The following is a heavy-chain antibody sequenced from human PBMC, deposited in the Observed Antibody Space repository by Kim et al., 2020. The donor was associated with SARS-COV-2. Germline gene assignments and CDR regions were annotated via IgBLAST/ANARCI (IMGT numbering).Heavy chain of an antibody. J-gene: IGHJ4*02. V-gene: IGHV3-48*03. Sequence: IYYADSVKGRFTISRDNAKNSLYLQMNSLRAEDTAVYYCARDGGAASGDYWGQGTLVTVSS. D-gene: IGHD3-16*01. CDR2: I. CDR3: ARDGGAASGDY.